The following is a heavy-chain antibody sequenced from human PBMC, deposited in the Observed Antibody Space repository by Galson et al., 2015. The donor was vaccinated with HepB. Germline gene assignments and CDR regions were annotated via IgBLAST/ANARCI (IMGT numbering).Heavy chain of an antibody. CDR3: ASLPVGPAASNWFDP. CDR1: GGSVSSGSYY. Sequence: SETLSLTCTVSGGSVSSGSYYWSWIRQPPGKGLEWIGYIYYSGSTNYNPSLKSRVTISVDTSKNQFSLKLSSVTAADTAVYYCASLPVGPAASNWFDPWGQGTLVTVSS. CDR2: IYYSGST. J-gene: IGHJ5*02. V-gene: IGHV4-61*01. D-gene: IGHD2-2*01.